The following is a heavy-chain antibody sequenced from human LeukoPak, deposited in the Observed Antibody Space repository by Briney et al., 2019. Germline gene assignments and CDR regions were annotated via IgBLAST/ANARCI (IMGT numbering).Heavy chain of an antibody. CDR3: ARGPRIYSSSWYASRGFDP. J-gene: IGHJ5*02. D-gene: IGHD6-13*01. CDR2: IYYSGST. Sequence: SETLSLTCTVSGGSISSYYWSWIRQPPGKGLEWIGYIYYSGSTYYNPSLKSRITISVDTSKNQFSLKLSSVTAADTAVYYCARGPRIYSSSWYASRGFDPWGQGTLVTVSS. CDR1: GGSISSYY. V-gene: IGHV4-59*12.